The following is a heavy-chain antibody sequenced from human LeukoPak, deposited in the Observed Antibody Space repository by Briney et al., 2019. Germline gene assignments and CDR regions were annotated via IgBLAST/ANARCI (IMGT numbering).Heavy chain of an antibody. CDR2: INPSGGST. CDR1: GYTFTSYY. J-gene: IGHJ4*02. CDR3: ARGVSGVCSSTSCYANFDY. Sequence: GASVKVSCKASGYTFTSYYMHWVRQAPGQGLEWMGIINPSGGSTSYAQKFQGRVTMTRDTSTSTVYMELSSLRSEDTAVYYCARGVSGVCSSTSCYANFDYWGQGTLVTVSS. V-gene: IGHV1-46*01. D-gene: IGHD2-2*01.